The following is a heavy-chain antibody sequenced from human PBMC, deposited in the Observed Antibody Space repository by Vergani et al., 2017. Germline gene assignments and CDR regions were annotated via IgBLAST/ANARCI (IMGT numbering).Heavy chain of an antibody. Sequence: QVQLQESGPGLVKPSQTLSLTCTVSGASISSGGYYWNWIRQPAGKGLEWIGLIYTSGSTHYNPSLKSRVTISRDTSKNQFSLRLSSVTAADTAVYYCAGVTWCGELLGGMDYWGQGTRVTVSS. CDR2: IYTSGST. CDR3: AGVTWCGELLGGMDY. V-gene: IGHV4-61*02. J-gene: IGHJ4*02. CDR1: GASISSGGYY. D-gene: IGHD3-10*01.